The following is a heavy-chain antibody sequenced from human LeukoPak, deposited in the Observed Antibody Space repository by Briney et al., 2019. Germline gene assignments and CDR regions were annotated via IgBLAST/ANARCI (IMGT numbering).Heavy chain of an antibody. V-gene: IGHV4-61*01. J-gene: IGHJ5*02. CDR2: IYYSRST. D-gene: IGHD2-15*01. Sequence: SETLSLTCTVSGGSISSSSYYWSWIRQPPGKGLEWIGYIYYSRSTNYNPSLKSRVTISVDTSKNQFSLKLSSVTAADTAVYYCARFYCSGGSCYPLSLNWFDPWGQGTLVTVSS. CDR1: GGSISSSSYY. CDR3: ARFYCSGGSCYPLSLNWFDP.